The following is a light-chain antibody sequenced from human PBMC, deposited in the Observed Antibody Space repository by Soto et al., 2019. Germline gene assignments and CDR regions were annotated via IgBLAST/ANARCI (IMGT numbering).Light chain of an antibody. V-gene: IGLV2-14*01. Sequence: QSALTQPASVSGSPGQSSTIYCPVSSSDVGGYNYVSWYQQYPGKFPKLMIYEVTNRPSGVSIRFYGSKSGNTASLTISGHRAEDAADYFCASFTSTGTKVLGPGTKLTVL. CDR2: EVT. CDR1: SSDVGGYNY. J-gene: IGLJ1*01. CDR3: ASFTSTGTKV.